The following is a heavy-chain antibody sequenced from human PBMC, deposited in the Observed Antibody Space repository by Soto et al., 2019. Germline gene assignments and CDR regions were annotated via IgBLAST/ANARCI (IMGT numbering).Heavy chain of an antibody. CDR2: ISYDGSNK. V-gene: IGHV3-30-3*01. D-gene: IGHD3-9*01. CDR1: GFTFSSYA. Sequence: QVQLVESGGGVVQPGRSLRLSCAASGFTFSSYAMHWVRQAPGKGLEWVAVISYDGSNKYYADSVKGRFTISRDNSKNTLYLQMNSLRAEDPAVYYCARDVRGYDILTGYLTDAFDIWGQGTMVTVSS. J-gene: IGHJ3*02. CDR3: ARDVRGYDILTGYLTDAFDI.